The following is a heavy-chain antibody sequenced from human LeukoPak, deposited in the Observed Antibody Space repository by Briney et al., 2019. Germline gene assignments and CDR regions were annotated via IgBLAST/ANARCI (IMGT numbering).Heavy chain of an antibody. CDR1: GGSISSGDYY. CDR3: ARASAADLWSGYYYFGY. J-gene: IGHJ4*02. V-gene: IGHV4-30-4*08. CDR2: IYYSGST. Sequence: SQTPSLTCTVSGGSISSGDYYWSWIRQPPGKGLEWIGYIYYSGSTYYNPSLKSRVTISVDTSKNQFSLKLSSVTAADTAVYYCARASAADLWSGYYYFGYWGQGTLVTVSS. D-gene: IGHD3-3*01.